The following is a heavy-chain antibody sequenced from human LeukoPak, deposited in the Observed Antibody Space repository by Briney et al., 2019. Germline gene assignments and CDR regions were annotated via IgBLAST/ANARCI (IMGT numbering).Heavy chain of an antibody. D-gene: IGHD3-16*01. J-gene: IGHJ6*03. V-gene: IGHV1-46*01. CDR3: ARERRGGLSATLGGLFASYYTYYYMDV. CDR2: INPSDGAT. Sequence: ASVKVSCKASGLTFTMYYFHWVRQAPGQGLEWMGMINPSDGATTYAQRFQGRATMTRDMSTTTVYMDLRSLRSEDTAVYFCARERRGGLSATLGGLFASYYTYYYMDVWGRGTTVTV. CDR1: GLTFTMYY.